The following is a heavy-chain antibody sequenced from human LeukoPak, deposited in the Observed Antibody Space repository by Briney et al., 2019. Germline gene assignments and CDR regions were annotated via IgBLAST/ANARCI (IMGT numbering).Heavy chain of an antibody. CDR1: GDTFSGYY. CDR3: ARDLMSTVTNFNYYIDV. V-gene: IGHV1-2*02. Sequence: ASVKVSCKASGDTFSGYYMHWVRQAPGQGLEWMGWINPNSGGTNYAQKFQGRVTMTRYMSTTTVHIELSSLRSEDTAVYYCARDLMSTVTNFNYYIDVWGKGTTVTVSS. D-gene: IGHD5/OR15-5a*01. CDR2: INPNSGGT. J-gene: IGHJ6*03.